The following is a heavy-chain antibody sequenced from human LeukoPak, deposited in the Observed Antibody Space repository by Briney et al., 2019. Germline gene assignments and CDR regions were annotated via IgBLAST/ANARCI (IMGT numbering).Heavy chain of an antibody. CDR2: INPSGGST. CDR3: ATTSFNYDFWSGYPNLNAFDI. Sequence: ASVKVSCKASGYTFTSYYMHWVRQAPGQGLEWMGLINPSGGSTSYAQKLQGRVTMTTDTSTSTAYMELRSLRSDDTAVYYFATTSFNYDFWSGYPNLNAFDIWGQGTMVTVSS. V-gene: IGHV1-46*01. D-gene: IGHD3-3*01. CDR1: GYTFTSYY. J-gene: IGHJ3*02.